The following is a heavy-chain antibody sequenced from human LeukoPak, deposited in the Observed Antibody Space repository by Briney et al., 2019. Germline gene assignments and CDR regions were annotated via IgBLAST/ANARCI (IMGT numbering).Heavy chain of an antibody. CDR3: ARDVEVSGTYSITFFDY. J-gene: IGHJ4*02. D-gene: IGHD3-10*01. V-gene: IGHV3-74*01. CDR1: GVTLRNYW. CDR2: INSDGTMT. Sequence: GGSLRLSCGASGVTLRNYWMHCVRQAPGKGLVWVSRINSDGTMTNYADSVKGRFTISRDNAKNSLFLQMNSLRDEDTAVYYCARDVEVSGTYSITFFDYWGQGTLVTVSS.